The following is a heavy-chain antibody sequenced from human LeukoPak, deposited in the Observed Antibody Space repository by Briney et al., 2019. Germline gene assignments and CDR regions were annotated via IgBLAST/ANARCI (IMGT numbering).Heavy chain of an antibody. CDR1: GFTFGTYG. CDR2: ISGGGGST. CDR3: AKDHGSLGSQLN. V-gene: IGHV3-23*01. J-gene: IGHJ4*02. D-gene: IGHD3-10*01. Sequence: PGGTLRLSCAASGFTFGTYGMSWVRQAPGKGLEWVSTISGGGGSTYYADSVKGRFTISRDNSKNTLFLQMSSLRAEDTAVYYCAKDHGSLGSQLNWGQGTLVIVSS.